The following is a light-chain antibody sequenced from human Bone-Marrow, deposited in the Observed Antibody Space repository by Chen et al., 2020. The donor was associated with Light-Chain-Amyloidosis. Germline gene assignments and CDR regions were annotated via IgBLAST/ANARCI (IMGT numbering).Light chain of an antibody. J-gene: IGKJ3*01. CDR2: DAS. V-gene: IGKV1-33*01. Sequence: DIQMTQSPPSLSASVGDTVTITCQASQDIRDYLNWYQQKPGQAPKLLIYDASHLETGVTSRFTGSGSGTHFTFTISSLRPEDCATYFCQQYDNVPFTFGPGTKVDLK. CDR1: QDIRDY. CDR3: QQYDNVPFT.